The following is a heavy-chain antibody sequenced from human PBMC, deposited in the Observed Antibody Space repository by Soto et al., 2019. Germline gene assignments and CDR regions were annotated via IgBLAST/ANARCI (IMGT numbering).Heavy chain of an antibody. Sequence: GSLRLSCGGSGXIFSSNSMSWVRQAPGKGLEWVSSISGDGYSADYADSVKGRFTVSIHNSKSTLYLQMNSLRAEDTAVYYCAKRHYYGSGKFALEKWGQGALGTVS. D-gene: IGHD3-10*01. CDR2: ISGDGYSA. J-gene: IGHJ4*02. CDR1: GXIFSSNS. CDR3: AKRHYYGSGKFALEK. V-gene: IGHV3-23*01.